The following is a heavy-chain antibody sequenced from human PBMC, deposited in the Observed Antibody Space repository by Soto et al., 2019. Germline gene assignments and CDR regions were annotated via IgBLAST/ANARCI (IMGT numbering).Heavy chain of an antibody. J-gene: IGHJ1*01. D-gene: IGHD2-2*01. CDR3: ASIVVVPLGYFQH. V-gene: IGHV4-59*01. CDR2: IYYSGST. CDR1: GGSISSYY. Sequence: SETLSLTCTVSGGSISSYYWSWIRQPPGKGLEWIGYIYYSGSTNYNPSLKSRVTISVDTSKNQFPLKLSSVTAADTAVYYCASIVVVPLGYFQHWGQGTLVTVSS.